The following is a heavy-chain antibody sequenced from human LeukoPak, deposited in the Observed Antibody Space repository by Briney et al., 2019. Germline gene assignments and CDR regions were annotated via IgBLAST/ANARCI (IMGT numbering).Heavy chain of an antibody. J-gene: IGHJ4*02. V-gene: IGHV3-53*01. CDR2: IYSGGST. CDR3: AGGGYQYYFDY. D-gene: IGHD3-16*01. Sequence: GGSLRLSCAASGFTVSSNYMSWVRQARGKGLEWVSVIYSGGSTYYADSVKGRFTISRDNSKNTLYLQMNSLGAEDTAVYYCAGGGYQYYFDYWGQGTLVTVSS. CDR1: GFTVSSNY.